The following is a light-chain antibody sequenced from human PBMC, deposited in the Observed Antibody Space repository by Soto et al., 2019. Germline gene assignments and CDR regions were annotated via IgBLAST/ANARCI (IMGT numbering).Light chain of an antibody. J-gene: IGKJ4*01. CDR2: GAS. CDR3: QQYGNSLT. Sequence: EIVLTQSPGTLSLSPGERVTLSCRASQSVSNSNLAWYQQQSGQAPRLLMYGASMRATGIPDRFSGSGSGTYFTLTINRLEPEVCAVYYCQQYGNSLTFGGGTKVEI. V-gene: IGKV3-20*01. CDR1: QSVSNSN.